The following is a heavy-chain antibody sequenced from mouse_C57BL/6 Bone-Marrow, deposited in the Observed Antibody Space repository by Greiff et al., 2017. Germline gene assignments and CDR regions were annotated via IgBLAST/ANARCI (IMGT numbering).Heavy chain of an antibody. CDR2: IYPGSGNT. J-gene: IGHJ3*01. V-gene: IGHV1-76*01. CDR1: GYTFTDYY. Sequence: VQLQESGAELVRPGASVKLSCKASGYTFTDYYINWVKQRPGQGLEWIARIYPGSGNTYYNEKFKGKATLTAEKSSSPAYMQLSSLTSEDSAVYFCARGGAWFAYWGQGTLVTVSA. CDR3: ARGGAWFAY.